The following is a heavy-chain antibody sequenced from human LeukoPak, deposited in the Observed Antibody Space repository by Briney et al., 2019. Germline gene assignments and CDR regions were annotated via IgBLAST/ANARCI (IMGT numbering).Heavy chain of an antibody. J-gene: IGHJ5*02. CDR3: ARESIVGATYSHWFDP. CDR1: GDSVSSNSAA. D-gene: IGHD1-26*01. V-gene: IGHV6-1*01. CDR2: TYYRSKWYN. Sequence: SQTLSLTCAISGDSVSSNSAAWNWIRQSPSRGLEWLGRTYYRSKWYNDYAVSVKSRITINPDTSKKQFSLQLNSVTPEDTAVYYCARESIVGATYSHWFDPWGQGTLVTVSS.